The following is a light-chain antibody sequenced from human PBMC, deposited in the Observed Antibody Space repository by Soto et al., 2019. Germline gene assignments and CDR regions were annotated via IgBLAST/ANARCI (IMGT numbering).Light chain of an antibody. CDR2: SAS. J-gene: IGKJ5*01. Sequence: DIQMTQSPSSLSASVGDRVTITCRASQGIWNYLAWYQQKPGTVPKLLIYSASTLQSGVPSRFSGSGSGTDFTLTISSLQPEDVATYYCQKYNRVPVTFGQGTRLEMK. CDR1: QGIWNY. V-gene: IGKV1-27*01. CDR3: QKYNRVPVT.